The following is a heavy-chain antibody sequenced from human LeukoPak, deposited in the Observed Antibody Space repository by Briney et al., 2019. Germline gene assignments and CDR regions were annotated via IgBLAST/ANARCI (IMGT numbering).Heavy chain of an antibody. D-gene: IGHD2-15*01. V-gene: IGHV3-74*01. Sequence: GGSLSLSCVDSGFTFTNAWMSWVRQAPGKGPVWVSRINTDGNITTYADSVKGRFSISRDNAKNALYLQMNSLRAEDTAVFYCARELSGSISRHFDYWGQGTLVTVSS. CDR2: INTDGNIT. J-gene: IGHJ4*02. CDR3: ARELSGSISRHFDY. CDR1: GFTFTNAW.